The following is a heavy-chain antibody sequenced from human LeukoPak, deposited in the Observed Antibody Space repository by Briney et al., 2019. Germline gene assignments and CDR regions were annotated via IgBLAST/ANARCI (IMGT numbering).Heavy chain of an antibody. V-gene: IGHV3-74*01. CDR1: GFTFGTYW. D-gene: IGHD1-26*01. CDR3: ARRKVGGTGDY. CDR2: INSDGGTT. Sequence: GGSLRLSCGASGFTFGTYWMHWVRQAPGKGLVWVSGINSDGGTTTYADSVKGRFAISRDNAKNTLYLQMNNLRAEHTAIYYCARRKVGGTGDYWGQGTQVTVSS. J-gene: IGHJ4*02.